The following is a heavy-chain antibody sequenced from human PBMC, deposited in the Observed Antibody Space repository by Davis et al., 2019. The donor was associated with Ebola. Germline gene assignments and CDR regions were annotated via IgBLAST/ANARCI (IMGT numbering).Heavy chain of an antibody. CDR1: GFTFSSYG. J-gene: IGHJ4*02. V-gene: IGHV3-30*02. Sequence: GESLKISCAASGFTFSSYGMQWIRQAPGKGLEWVAFIRYDGSDKYYAESVKGRFTISRDNSKNTLYLQMNRLRAEDTAVYYCARDGDIGYGYFDFWGQGTLVTVSS. CDR3: ARDGDIGYGYFDF. CDR2: IRYDGSDK. D-gene: IGHD2-15*01.